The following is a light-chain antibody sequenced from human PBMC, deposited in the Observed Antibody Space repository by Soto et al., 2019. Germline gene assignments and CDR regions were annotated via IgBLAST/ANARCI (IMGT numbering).Light chain of an antibody. Sequence: QSALTQPASVSGSPGQSITISCTGTSSDVGGYNYVSWYQQHPGKAPKLMIYEVNNRPSGVSNRFSGSKSGNTASLTISGLQADDEADYYCSSYTSSSTLVFGGGTQLTVL. CDR2: EVN. J-gene: IGLJ3*02. CDR3: SSYTSSSTLV. V-gene: IGLV2-14*01. CDR1: SSDVGGYNY.